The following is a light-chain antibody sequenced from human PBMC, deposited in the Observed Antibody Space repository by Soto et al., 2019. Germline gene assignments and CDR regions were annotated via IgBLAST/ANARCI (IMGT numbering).Light chain of an antibody. J-gene: IGKJ1*01. Sequence: ENVLTQSPATLSLSPGERATLSCRASQSVSNNYLAWYQQKPGQAPRLLIYGASNRATGIPDRFSASGSGTDFTLTISDVQPEDFALYYCHQRQSWPRTFGQGTKVDI. V-gene: IGKV3-11*01. CDR3: HQRQSWPRT. CDR1: QSVSNNY. CDR2: GAS.